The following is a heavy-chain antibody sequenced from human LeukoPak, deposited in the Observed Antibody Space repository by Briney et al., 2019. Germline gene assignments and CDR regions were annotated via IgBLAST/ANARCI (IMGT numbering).Heavy chain of an antibody. CDR3: ARGPTVTTRARDWYYYYYMDV. CDR2: INPNSGGT. CDR1: GYTFTGYY. Sequence: ASVKVSCKAFGYTFTGYYMHWVRQAPGQGLEWMGWINPNSGGTNYAQKFQGRVTMTRDTSISTAYMELSRLRSDDTTVYYCARGPTVTTRARDWYYYYYMDVWGKGTTVTVSS. D-gene: IGHD4-11*01. J-gene: IGHJ6*03. V-gene: IGHV1-2*02.